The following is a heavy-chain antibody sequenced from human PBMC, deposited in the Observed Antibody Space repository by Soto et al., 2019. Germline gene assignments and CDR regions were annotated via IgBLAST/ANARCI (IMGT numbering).Heavy chain of an antibody. CDR3: ARFVRHQLPTVDF. V-gene: IGHV1-8*01. J-gene: IGHJ4*02. CDR2: MNPESGNT. Sequence: QVQLVQSGAEVKKPGASVRVSCKASGYTFSSYDINWVRQATGQGLEWMGWMNPESGNTGYAQNFQGRVTLTTNTAINTAYMDLSSLRSEDTAVYYCARFVRHQLPTVDFWGQGTRLTVSS. CDR1: GYTFSSYD. D-gene: IGHD2-2*01.